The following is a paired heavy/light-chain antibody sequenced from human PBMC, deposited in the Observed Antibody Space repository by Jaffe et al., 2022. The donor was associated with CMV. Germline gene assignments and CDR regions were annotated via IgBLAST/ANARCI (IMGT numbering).Light chain of an antibody. CDR3: LQHNSYPLT. V-gene: IGKV1-17*01. CDR1: QGIRND. J-gene: IGKJ3*01. CDR2: AAS. Sequence: DIQMTQSPSSLSASVGDRVTITCRASQGIRNDLGWYQQKPGKAPKRLIYAASSLQSGVPSRFSGSGSGTEFTLTISSLQPEDFATYYCLQHNSYPLTFGPGTKVDIK.
Heavy chain of an antibody. J-gene: IGHJ6*02. CDR3: ARHPDYDFWSGYYGGDYYYYGMDV. D-gene: IGHD3-3*01. Sequence: QLQLQESGPGLVKPSETLSLTCTVSGGSISSSSYYWGWIRQPPGKGLEWIGSIYYSGSTYYNPSLKSRVTISVDTSKNQFSLKLSSVTAADTAVYYCARHPDYDFWSGYYGGDYYYYGMDVWGQGTTVTVSS. CDR1: GGSISSSSYY. V-gene: IGHV4-39*01. CDR2: IYYSGST.